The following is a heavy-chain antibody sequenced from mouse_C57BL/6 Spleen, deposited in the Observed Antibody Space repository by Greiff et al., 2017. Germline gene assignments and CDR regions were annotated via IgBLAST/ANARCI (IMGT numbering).Heavy chain of an antibody. J-gene: IGHJ1*03. CDR1: GFTFSDYY. V-gene: IGHV5-16*01. CDR2: INYDGSST. D-gene: IGHD1-1*01. Sequence: DVKLVESEGGLVQPGSSMKLSCTASGFTFSDYYMAWVRQVPEKGLEWVANINYDGSSTYYLDSLTSRFIISRDNAKNILYLQMSSLKSEDTATYYCAREDYGSSFYWYFDVWGTGTTVTVSS. CDR3: AREDYGSSFYWYFDV.